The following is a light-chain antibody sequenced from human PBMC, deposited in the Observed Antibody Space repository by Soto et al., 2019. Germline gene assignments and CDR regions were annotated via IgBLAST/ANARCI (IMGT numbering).Light chain of an antibody. Sequence: EKVMTQSPGILSMSPGVRVTLSCRASQGVSSKLACYQHKRGQAPTLLIYGASTRDTGIPARFSGNGSETQFILTISSLKSEDCAVYYCQQYASWLLTFGGENKVEI. CDR1: QGVSSK. CDR3: QQYASWLLT. CDR2: GAS. V-gene: IGKV3-15*01. J-gene: IGKJ4*01.